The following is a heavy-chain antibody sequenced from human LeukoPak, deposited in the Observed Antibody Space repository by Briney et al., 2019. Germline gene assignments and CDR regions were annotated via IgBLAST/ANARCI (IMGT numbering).Heavy chain of an antibody. V-gene: IGHV3-21*01. Sequence: PGGSLRLSCAASGFTFSSYSMNWVRQAPGQGLEWVSSISSSSSYIYYADSVKGRFTISRDNAKNSLYLQMNSLRAEDTAVYYCARVDSSSWNYLDYWGQGALVTVSS. D-gene: IGHD6-13*01. CDR2: ISSSSSYI. J-gene: IGHJ4*02. CDR1: GFTFSSYS. CDR3: ARVDSSSWNYLDY.